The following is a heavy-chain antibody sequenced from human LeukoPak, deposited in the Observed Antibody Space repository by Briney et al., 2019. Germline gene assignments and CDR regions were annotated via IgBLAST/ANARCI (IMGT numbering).Heavy chain of an antibody. CDR2: INPSGGST. V-gene: IGHV1-46*01. J-gene: IGHJ3*02. CDR1: GYTFTSYY. D-gene: IGHD2-2*01. CDR3: ARDPPSNTSCLEI. Sequence: ASVKVSCKASGYTFTSYYMHWVRQAPGKGLKWMGIINPSGGSTSYAQKFQGRVTMTRDTSTSTVYMELSSLRSEETAVYYCARDPPSNTSCLEIWGQGTMVTVSS.